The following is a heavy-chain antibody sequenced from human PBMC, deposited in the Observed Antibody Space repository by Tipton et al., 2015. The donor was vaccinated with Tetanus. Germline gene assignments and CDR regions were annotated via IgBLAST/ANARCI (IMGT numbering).Heavy chain of an antibody. Sequence: TLSLTCAVSGGSISSSNWWSWVRQPPGKGLEWIGEIYHSGSTNYNPSLKSRVTISVDKSKTQFSLKLSSVTAADTAVYYCARVVVAGYPAYYYYGMDVWGQGTTVTVSS. CDR1: GGSISSSNW. CDR3: ARVVVAGYPAYYYYGMDV. D-gene: IGHD6-19*01. J-gene: IGHJ6*02. CDR2: IYHSGST. V-gene: IGHV4-4*02.